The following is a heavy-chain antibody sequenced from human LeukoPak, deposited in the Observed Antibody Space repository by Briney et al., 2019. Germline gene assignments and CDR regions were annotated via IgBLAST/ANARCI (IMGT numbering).Heavy chain of an antibody. CDR1: ELTLSSNY. D-gene: IGHD2-15*01. V-gene: IGHV3-53*01. Sequence: GGSLRLSCAASELTLSSNYMSWIRQAPGRGLEWVSFIYSGGSTYYADSVRGRFIISRDNSKNTLYLQMNSLRAEDTAVYYCARRAGSYSHSYDYWGQGTLVTVS. J-gene: IGHJ4*02. CDR2: IYSGGST. CDR3: ARRAGSYSHSYDY.